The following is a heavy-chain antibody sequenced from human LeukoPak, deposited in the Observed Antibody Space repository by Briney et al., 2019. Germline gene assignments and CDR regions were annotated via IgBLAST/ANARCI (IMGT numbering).Heavy chain of an antibody. CDR3: ARGAIFGVTPRGYGMDV. D-gene: IGHD3-3*01. Sequence: ASVKVSCKASGYTFTIYDINWVRQAPGQGLGWVGWMNPNNGGTVYAQKFQGRVTMTRDTSTGPLYMELHSLRSEDTAVYYCARGAIFGVTPRGYGMDVWGQGPTVTVSS. CDR2: MNPNNGGT. J-gene: IGHJ6*02. CDR1: GYTFTIYD. V-gene: IGHV1-8*01.